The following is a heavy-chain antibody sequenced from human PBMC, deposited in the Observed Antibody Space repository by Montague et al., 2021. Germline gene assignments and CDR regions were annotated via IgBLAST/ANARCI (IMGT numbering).Heavy chain of an antibody. D-gene: IGHD1-1*01. CDR2: VFFSGLT. CDR3: AREGGPGNVDENFDA. CDR1: GDSIGSSSYY. Sequence: SETLSLTCSVSGDSIGSSSYYWGWVRQPPGKGLEWIGNVFFSGLTYSSPSLRSRVTISVDTSTNHFSLKLTSVTASDTAVYFCAREGGPGNVDENFDAWGRGTLVTVSA. J-gene: IGHJ4*02. V-gene: IGHV4-39*02.